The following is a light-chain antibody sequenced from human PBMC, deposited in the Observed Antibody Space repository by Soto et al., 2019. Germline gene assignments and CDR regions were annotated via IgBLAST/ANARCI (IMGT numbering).Light chain of an antibody. CDR1: SSDIGGYKY. Sequence: QSALTQPASVSGSPGQSITISSTGSSSDIGGYKYVSWYQHHPGKAPQLIIFDVINRPSGVSNRFSGSKSGNTASLTIFGLQAEDEADYYCFSYTSSTMYVFGTGTKLTVL. CDR3: FSYTSSTMYV. V-gene: IGLV2-14*03. CDR2: DVI. J-gene: IGLJ1*01.